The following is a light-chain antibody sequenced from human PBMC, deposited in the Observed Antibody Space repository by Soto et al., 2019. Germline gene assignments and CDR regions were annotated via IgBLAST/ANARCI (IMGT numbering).Light chain of an antibody. CDR2: EDI. J-gene: IGLJ1*01. Sequence: QSVLTQPASVSGSPGQSITISCTGTSSDVGSYSLLSWYQHHPGKAPKLIIYEDIKGPSGVSNCFSGSKSGNTASLRISGLQAEDEADYYCYTYAGGSTYLFGTGPKVTVL. CDR3: YTYAGGSTYL. CDR1: SSDVGSYSL. V-gene: IGLV2-23*01.